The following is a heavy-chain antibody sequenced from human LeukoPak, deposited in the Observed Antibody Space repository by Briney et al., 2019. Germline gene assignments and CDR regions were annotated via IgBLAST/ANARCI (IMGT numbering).Heavy chain of an antibody. V-gene: IGHV3-23*01. Sequence: GGSLRLSCAASGFTFSSYAMSWVRQAPGKGLEWVSAISGSGGSTYYADSVKGRFTISRDNSKNTLYLQMNSLRAEDTAVYYCAKASPDSSGWYADWDYWGQGTLVTVSS. D-gene: IGHD6-19*01. CDR1: GFTFSSYA. J-gene: IGHJ4*02. CDR3: AKASPDSSGWYADWDY. CDR2: ISGSGGST.